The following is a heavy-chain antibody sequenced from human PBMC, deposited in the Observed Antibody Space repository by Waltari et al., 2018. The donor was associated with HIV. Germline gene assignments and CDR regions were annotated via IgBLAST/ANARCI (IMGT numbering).Heavy chain of an antibody. D-gene: IGHD6-13*01. CDR1: GFTVSSNY. CDR3: ARDSAADGMDV. Sequence: EVQLVVSGGGLVQPGGSLRLSCAASGFTVSSNYMSWVGQAPGKGVEWCLGSSSGGSKYYADSVKGRCTISRDNSKNTLYLHMSSLRAEDTAVYYCARDSAADGMDVWGQGTTVTVAS. J-gene: IGHJ6*02. V-gene: IGHV3-66*01. CDR2: SSSGGSK.